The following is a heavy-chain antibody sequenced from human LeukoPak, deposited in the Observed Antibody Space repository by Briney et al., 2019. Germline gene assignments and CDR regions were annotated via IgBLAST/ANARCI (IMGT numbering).Heavy chain of an antibody. CDR1: GFTFSSFS. J-gene: IGHJ4*02. CDR3: ARGMGSSWYYFDY. D-gene: IGHD6-13*01. CDR2: TSSSSAYT. Sequence: GGSLRLSCAASGFTFSSFSMIWVRQAPGKGLEWVSSTSSSSAYTFYAESGKGRFTISRDNAKNSLFLQMNSLRAEDTAMYYCARGMGSSWYYFDYWGQGTLVTVSS. V-gene: IGHV3-21*04.